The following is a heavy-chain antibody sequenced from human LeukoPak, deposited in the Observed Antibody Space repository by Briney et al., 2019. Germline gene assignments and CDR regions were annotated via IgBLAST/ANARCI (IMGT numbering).Heavy chain of an antibody. CDR2: ISYDGSNK. CDR3: AGDILTGRHYYYYGMDV. V-gene: IGHV3-30-3*01. CDR1: GFTFSSYA. D-gene: IGHD3-9*01. Sequence: PGRPLRLSCAASGFTFSSYAMHWVRQAPGKGLEWVAVISYDGSNKYYADSVKGRFTISRDNSKNTLYLQMNSLRAEDTAVYYCAGDILTGRHYYYYGMDVWGQGTTVTVSS. J-gene: IGHJ6*02.